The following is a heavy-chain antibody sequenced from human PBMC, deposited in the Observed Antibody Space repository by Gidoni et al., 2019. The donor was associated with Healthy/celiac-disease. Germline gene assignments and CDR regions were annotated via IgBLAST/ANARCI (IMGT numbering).Heavy chain of an antibody. Sequence: EVQLLESGGGLVQPGGSLRLSCAASVFTFSRYAMGWVRQAPGKGLEWISAISGSGGNPYYADAVKGRFTISRDNTKNTLYLQMNSLRAEDTAVYYCAKDLRQPLPYNWFDPWGQGTLVTVSS. CDR2: ISGSGGNP. CDR1: VFTFSRYA. J-gene: IGHJ5*02. CDR3: AKDLRQPLPYNWFDP. V-gene: IGHV3-23*01. D-gene: IGHD6-13*01.